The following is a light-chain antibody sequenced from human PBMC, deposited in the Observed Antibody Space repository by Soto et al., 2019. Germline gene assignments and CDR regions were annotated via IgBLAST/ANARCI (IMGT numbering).Light chain of an antibody. Sequence: EIVMTQSPATLSVSPGERATLSCRASQSVSSNLAWYQQKPGQAPRLLIYGASTRATGIPARFSGSGSGTDFTLSINSLQSEDFAVYYCQQYNNWPYTFGQGTKLEIK. V-gene: IGKV3-15*01. J-gene: IGKJ2*01. CDR3: QQYNNWPYT. CDR2: GAS. CDR1: QSVSSN.